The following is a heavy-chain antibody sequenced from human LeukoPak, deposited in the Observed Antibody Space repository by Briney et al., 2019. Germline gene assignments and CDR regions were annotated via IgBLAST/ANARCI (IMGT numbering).Heavy chain of an antibody. V-gene: IGHV1-2*02. CDR3: ARVPAGYGPYYFDY. CDR2: INPNSGGT. Sequence: ASVKVSCKASGYTFSGHYIHWVRQAPGQGLEWMGWINPNSGGTNYAQKFQGRVTITRDTSISTAYMELSSLRSDDTAVYYCARVPAGYGPYYFDYWGQGTLVTVSS. J-gene: IGHJ4*02. CDR1: GYTFSGHY. D-gene: IGHD5-18*01.